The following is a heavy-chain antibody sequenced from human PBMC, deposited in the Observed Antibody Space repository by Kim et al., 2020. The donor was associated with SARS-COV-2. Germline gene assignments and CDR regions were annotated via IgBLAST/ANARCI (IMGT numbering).Heavy chain of an antibody. CDR3: ARVPLLYSSSSGFDY. V-gene: IGHV4-38-2*02. CDR2: IYHSGST. CDR1: GPSISSGYY. J-gene: IGHJ4*02. Sequence: SETLSLTCTVSGPSISSGYYWGWIRQPPGKGLEWIGSIYHSGSTYYNPSLKSRVTISVDTSKNQFSLKLSSVTAADTAVYYCARVPLLYSSSSGFDYWGQGTLVTVSS. D-gene: IGHD6-6*01.